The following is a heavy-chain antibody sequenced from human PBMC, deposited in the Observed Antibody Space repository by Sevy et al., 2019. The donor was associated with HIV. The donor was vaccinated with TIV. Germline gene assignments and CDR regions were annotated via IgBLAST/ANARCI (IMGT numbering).Heavy chain of an antibody. CDR3: ARDRRQQLGLSYYYYYGLDV. Sequence: SETLSLTCTVSGGSISSGDYYWSWIRQHPGKGLEWIGYIYYSGSTYYNPSLKSRVTISVDTSKNQFSLKLSSVTAADTAVYYCARDRRQQLGLSYYYYYGLDVWGQGTTVTASS. CDR2: IYYSGST. D-gene: IGHD6-13*01. V-gene: IGHV4-31*03. CDR1: GGSISSGDYY. J-gene: IGHJ6*02.